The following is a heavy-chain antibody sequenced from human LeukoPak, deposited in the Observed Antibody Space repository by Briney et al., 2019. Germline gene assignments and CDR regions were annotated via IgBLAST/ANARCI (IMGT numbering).Heavy chain of an antibody. CDR3: AKAPATGEGYYFYYMDV. D-gene: IGHD7-27*01. CDR1: GFTFSSYA. CDR2: INGRAATT. V-gene: IGHV3-23*01. Sequence: PGWSLRVSCAASGFASGFTFSSYAMSWVRQAPGKGLEWVASINGRAATTYYADSVKGRFTISRDNSKNTLYLQMNSLGADDTAVYYCAKAPATGEGYYFYYMDVWGKGTTVTVSS. J-gene: IGHJ6*03.